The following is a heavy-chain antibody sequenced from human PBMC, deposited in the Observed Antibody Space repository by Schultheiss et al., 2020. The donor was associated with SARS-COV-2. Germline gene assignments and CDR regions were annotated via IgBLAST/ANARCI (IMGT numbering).Heavy chain of an antibody. CDR1: GFTFSRYG. V-gene: IGHV3-30*02. CDR3: AKDGPATVTTDDYYYGMDV. J-gene: IGHJ6*02. CDR2: IQYHGSDK. D-gene: IGHD4-17*01. Sequence: GGSLRLSCAASGFTFSRYGMHWVRQAPGKGPEWVAFIQYHGSDKNYADSVKGRYSISRDNSKNTLYLQMNSLRAEDTAVYYCAKDGPATVTTDDYYYGMDVWGQGTTVTVSS.